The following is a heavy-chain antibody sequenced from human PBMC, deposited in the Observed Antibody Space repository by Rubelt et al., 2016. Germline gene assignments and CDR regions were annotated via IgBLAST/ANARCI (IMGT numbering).Heavy chain of an antibody. CDR3: AASTARLTTDFDY. J-gene: IGHJ4*02. Sequence: QVQLQQWGAGLLKPSETLSLTCAVYGGSLSGYYWSWIRQPPGKGLEWIGEINHSGITNYNPSLKSRVTVSLDTSKNQCFRSLSSVTAADTAVYYCAASTARLTTDFDYWGQGTLVTVSS. D-gene: IGHD1-14*01. CDR1: GGSLSGYY. CDR2: INHSGIT. V-gene: IGHV4-34*01.